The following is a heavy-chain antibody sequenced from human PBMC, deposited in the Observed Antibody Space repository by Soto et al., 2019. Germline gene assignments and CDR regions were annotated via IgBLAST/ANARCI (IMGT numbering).Heavy chain of an antibody. CDR1: WFRFKSFV. D-gene: IGHD6-13*01. J-gene: IGHJ5*02. CDR2: TSYDGNNK. Sequence: QVQLVESWGGVVQPGTSLRLSCAASWFRFKSFVMHWGRQDPGKGLEWVTFTSYDGNNKDYGDSVKGRFTVCRDNSHNTLYPQINFLRPYGTAISACTRSATKGSAEPWGQGTLV. CDR3: TRSATKGSAEP. V-gene: IGHV3-30*05.